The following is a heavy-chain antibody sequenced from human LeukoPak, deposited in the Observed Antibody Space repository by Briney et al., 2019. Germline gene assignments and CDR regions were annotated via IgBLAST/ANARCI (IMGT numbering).Heavy chain of an antibody. Sequence: GGSLRLSCAASGFTLSSSWMSWARQAPGKGLEWVSVITGSGSGADYADAVKGRFTISRDNSQNTVPLQMNSLRAEDTAVYYCARGLQGYYDSLTGYYRGRYYFDYWGQGTLVTVSS. D-gene: IGHD3-9*01. CDR1: GFTLSSSW. CDR2: ITGSGSGA. CDR3: ARGLQGYYDSLTGYYRGRYYFDY. J-gene: IGHJ4*02. V-gene: IGHV3-23*01.